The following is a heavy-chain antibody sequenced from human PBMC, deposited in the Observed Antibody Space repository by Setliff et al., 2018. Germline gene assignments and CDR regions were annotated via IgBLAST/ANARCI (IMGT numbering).Heavy chain of an antibody. CDR2: IYTSGST. D-gene: IGHD3-22*01. J-gene: IGHJ4*02. V-gene: IGHV4-61*02. CDR1: GGSISSGSYY. Sequence: SETLSLTCTVSGGSISSGSYYWSWIRQPAGKGLGWIGRIYTSGSTNYNPSLKSRVTISVDTSKNQFSLKLSSFTAADTAVYYCATPPHYDSSGYRDYWGQGTLVTVSS. CDR3: ATPPHYDSSGYRDY.